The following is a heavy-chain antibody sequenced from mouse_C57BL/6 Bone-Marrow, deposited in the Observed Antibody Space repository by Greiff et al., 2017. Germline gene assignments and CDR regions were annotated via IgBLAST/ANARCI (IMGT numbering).Heavy chain of an antibody. CDR2: ISSGGSYT. CDR3: ARHRYFDV. CDR1: GFTFSSYG. V-gene: IGHV5-6*01. Sequence: EVQVVESGGDLVKPGGSLKLSCAASGFTFSSYGMSWVRQTPDKRLEWVATISSGGSYTYYPDSVKGRFTISRDNAKNTLYLQMSSRKSEDTAMYYCARHRYFDVWGTGTTVTVSS. J-gene: IGHJ1*03.